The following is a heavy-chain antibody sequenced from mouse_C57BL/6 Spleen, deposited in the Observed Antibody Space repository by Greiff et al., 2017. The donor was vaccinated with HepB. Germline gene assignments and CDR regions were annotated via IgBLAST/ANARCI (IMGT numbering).Heavy chain of an antibody. J-gene: IGHJ4*01. D-gene: IGHD2-4*01. CDR1: GFSFNTYA. CDR2: IRSKSNNYAT. V-gene: IGHV10-1*01. Sequence: EVQVVESGGGLVQPKGSLKLSCAASGFSFNTYAMNWVRQAPGKGLEWVARIRSKSNNYATYYADSVKDRFTISRDDSESMLYLQMNNLKTEDTAMYYCVRQDYDGYYAMDYWGQGTSVTVSS. CDR3: VRQDYDGYYAMDY.